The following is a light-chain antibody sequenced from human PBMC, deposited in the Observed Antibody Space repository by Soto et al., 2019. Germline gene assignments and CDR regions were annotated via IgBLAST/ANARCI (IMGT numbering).Light chain of an antibody. CDR2: GAS. CDR3: QQYNNWRT. V-gene: IGKV3-15*01. CDR1: QSFSSN. Sequence: EIVMTQSPATLSVSPGERATLSCRASQSFSSNLAWYQQKPGQAPRLLIYGASTRATGIPARFSGSGSGTEFTLTISSLQSEDFAVYYCQQYNNWRTFGQGTKVELK. J-gene: IGKJ1*01.